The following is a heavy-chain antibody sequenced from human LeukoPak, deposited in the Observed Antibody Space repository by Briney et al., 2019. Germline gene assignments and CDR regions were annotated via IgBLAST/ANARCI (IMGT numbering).Heavy chain of an antibody. CDR1: GYTFTGYY. CDR2: INPNSGGT. J-gene: IGHJ4*02. D-gene: IGHD3-22*01. V-gene: IGHV1-2*02. Sequence: GASVKVSCKASGYTFTGYYMHWVRQAPGQGLEWMGWINPNSGGTNYAQKFQGRVTMTRDTSISTAYMELSRLRSEDTAAYYCAIPPEGYDSSGYYGYWGQGTLVTVSS. CDR3: AIPPEGYDSSGYYGY.